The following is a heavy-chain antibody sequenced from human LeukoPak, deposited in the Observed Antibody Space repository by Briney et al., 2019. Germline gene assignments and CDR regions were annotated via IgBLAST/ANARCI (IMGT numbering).Heavy chain of an antibody. CDR1: GYSFTSYG. D-gene: IGHD1-1*01. Sequence: ASVTVSCKASGYSFTSYGISRVRQAPGQGLEWMGWISAYNGATNHAHKFQGRVTMTTDTPTTTAYMELRSLRSDDTAVYYCARQQLEWATIRNVGYYQYYYMDVWGKGTTVTVSS. CDR3: ARQQLEWATIRNVGYYQYYYMDV. J-gene: IGHJ6*03. V-gene: IGHV1-18*01. CDR2: ISAYNGAT.